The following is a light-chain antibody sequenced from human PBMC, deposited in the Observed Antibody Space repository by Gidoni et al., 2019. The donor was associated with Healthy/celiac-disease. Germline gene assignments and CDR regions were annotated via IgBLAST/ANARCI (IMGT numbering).Light chain of an antibody. CDR1: QSVLYSSKNKNY. CDR2: WAS. J-gene: IGKJ2*01. CDR3: QQYYSTPYT. V-gene: IGKV4-1*01. Sequence: DIVMTQQPDSLAVSLGERATINCKSSQSVLYSSKNKNYLAWYQQKPGQPPKLLIYWASTRESGVPDRVSGSGSGTDFTLTISSLQAEDVAVYYCQQYYSTPYTFGQGTKLEIK.